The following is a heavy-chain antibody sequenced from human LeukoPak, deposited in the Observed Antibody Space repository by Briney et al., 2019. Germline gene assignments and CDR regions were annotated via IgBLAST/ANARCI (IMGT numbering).Heavy chain of an antibody. Sequence: ASVKVSCKASGYTSTSYDIDWVRQAAGQGLEWMGWMNPNSGNTGYAQKFQGRVTMTRNTSISTAYMELSSLRSEDTAVYYCARGSKSFDWLPPDYWGQGTLVTVSS. CDR2: MNPNSGNT. CDR1: GYTSTSYD. J-gene: IGHJ4*02. CDR3: ARGSKSFDWLPPDY. D-gene: IGHD3-9*01. V-gene: IGHV1-8*01.